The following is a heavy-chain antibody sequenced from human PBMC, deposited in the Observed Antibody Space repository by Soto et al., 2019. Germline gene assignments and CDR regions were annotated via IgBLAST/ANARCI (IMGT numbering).Heavy chain of an antibody. CDR3: ARTNTIVTPFDY. D-gene: IGHD3-3*01. CDR2: ISAYIGDT. V-gene: IGHV1-18*01. J-gene: IGHJ4*02. Sequence: QVQLVQSGAEVKKPGASVKVSCKASGYTFSNYGITWVRQAPGQGLEWMGWISAYIGDTNYAQNLQGRVTMTTDTSTSTAYMELRSLRSDDTAVYYCARTNTIVTPFDYWGQGTLVTVSS. CDR1: GYTFSNYG.